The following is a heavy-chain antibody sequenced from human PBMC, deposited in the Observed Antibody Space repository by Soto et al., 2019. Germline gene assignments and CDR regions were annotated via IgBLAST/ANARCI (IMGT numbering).Heavy chain of an antibody. Sequence: GGSLRLSCAASGFTLSSYAMHWVRQAPGKGLEWVAVISYDGSNKYYADSVKGRFTISRDNSKNTLYLQMNSLRAEDTAVYYCARDGGVDFDYWGQGTLVTVSS. V-gene: IGHV3-30-3*01. CDR2: ISYDGSNK. D-gene: IGHD3-3*01. CDR3: ARDGGVDFDY. CDR1: GFTLSSYA. J-gene: IGHJ4*01.